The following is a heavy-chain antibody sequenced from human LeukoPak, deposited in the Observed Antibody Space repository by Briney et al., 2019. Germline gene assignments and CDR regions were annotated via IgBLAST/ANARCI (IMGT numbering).Heavy chain of an antibody. CDR2: INPNSGGT. CDR3: ARELRWLQLPDYFDY. Sequence: ASVKVSCKASGHTFTGYYMHWVRQAPGQGLEWMGWINPNSGGTNYAQKFQGRVTMTRDTSISTAYMELSRLRSDDTAVYYCARELRWLQLPDYFDYWGQGTLVTVSS. D-gene: IGHD5-12*01. CDR1: GHTFTGYY. V-gene: IGHV1-2*02. J-gene: IGHJ4*02.